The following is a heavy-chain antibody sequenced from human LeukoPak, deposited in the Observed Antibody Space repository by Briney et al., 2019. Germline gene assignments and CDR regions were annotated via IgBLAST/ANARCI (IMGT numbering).Heavy chain of an antibody. CDR3: ATLVRQDY. D-gene: IGHD6-13*01. V-gene: IGHV3-9*01. CDR2: ISWNSGSI. Sequence: PGESLRLSCAASGFTFDDYAMHWVRQAPGKGLEWVSGISWNSGSIGYADSVKGRFTISRDNAKNSLYLQMNSLRAEDTALYYCATLVRQDYWGQGTLVTVSS. J-gene: IGHJ4*02. CDR1: GFTFDDYA.